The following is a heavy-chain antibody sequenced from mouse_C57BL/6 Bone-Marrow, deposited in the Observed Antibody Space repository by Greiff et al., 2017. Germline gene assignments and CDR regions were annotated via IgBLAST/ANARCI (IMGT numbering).Heavy chain of an antibody. CDR1: GYTFTSYW. J-gene: IGHJ4*01. V-gene: IGHV1-64*01. D-gene: IGHD3-2*02. CDR3: SSGDSSVYDYAMDR. Sequence: QVQLQQPGAELVKPGASVKLSCKASGYTFTSYWMRWVKQRPGQGLEWIGMIHPNSGSTNYNEKFKSKATLTVDKSSSTAYMQLSSLTSEDSAVYYCSSGDSSVYDYAMDRWSQVTPATVSS. CDR2: IHPNSGST.